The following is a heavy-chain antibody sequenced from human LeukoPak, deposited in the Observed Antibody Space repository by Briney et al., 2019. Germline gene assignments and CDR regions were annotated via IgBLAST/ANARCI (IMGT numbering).Heavy chain of an antibody. CDR1: GFTFGGYG. CDR3: TRYNNDHFDY. CDR2: IAYDGSRA. J-gene: IGHJ4*02. Sequence: GGSLRLSCAGSGFTFGGYGMHWFRPTPGKGLEWVAVIAYDGSRAFYADSVKGRFTISRDNSKDTMSVQMDDLRAEDTAVYYCTRYNNDHFDYWGQGTLVTVSS. V-gene: IGHV3-33*01. D-gene: IGHD1-14*01.